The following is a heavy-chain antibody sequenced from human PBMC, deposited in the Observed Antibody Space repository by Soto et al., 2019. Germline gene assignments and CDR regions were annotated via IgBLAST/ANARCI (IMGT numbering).Heavy chain of an antibody. CDR3: ARAYSSGCYSYFDY. Sequence: SQTLSLTCAISGYSISRDSAAWNWIRQSPSRGLEWLGRTYYRSKWCYDYAVSVKGRVTINPDTSKNQFSLHLNSVTPEDTAVYYCARAYSSGCYSYFDYWGQGTLVTVSS. D-gene: IGHD6-19*01. J-gene: IGHJ4*02. CDR2: TYYRSKWCY. V-gene: IGHV6-1*01. CDR1: GYSISRDSAA.